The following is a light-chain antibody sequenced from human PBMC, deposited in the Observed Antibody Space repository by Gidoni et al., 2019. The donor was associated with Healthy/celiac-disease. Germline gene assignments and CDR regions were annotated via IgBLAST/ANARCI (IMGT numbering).Light chain of an antibody. CDR3: QSYDSSNHRVV. V-gene: IGLV6-57*01. CDR1: SGSIASNY. Sequence: FMLTQPHPVSASPGKAVTISCTRSSGSIASNYVQWYQQRPGSSPTTVIYEDNQRPSGVPDRFSGSIDSSSNSASLTISGLKTEDEADYYCQSYDSSNHRVVFGGGTTLTVL. J-gene: IGLJ2*01. CDR2: EDN.